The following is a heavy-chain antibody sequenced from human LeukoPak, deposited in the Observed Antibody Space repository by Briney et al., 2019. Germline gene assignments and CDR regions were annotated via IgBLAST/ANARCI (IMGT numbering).Heavy chain of an antibody. CDR1: GFTFTTYE. Sequence: PGGSLRLSCAASGFTFTTYEMNWVRQAPGKGLEWVSYISSSGSTIYYADSVKGRFTISRDNAKNSLYLQMSSLRAEDTAVYYCASGHEYASGSFDPWGQGTLVTVSS. V-gene: IGHV3-48*03. J-gene: IGHJ5*02. D-gene: IGHD3-10*01. CDR2: ISSSGSTI. CDR3: ASGHEYASGSFDP.